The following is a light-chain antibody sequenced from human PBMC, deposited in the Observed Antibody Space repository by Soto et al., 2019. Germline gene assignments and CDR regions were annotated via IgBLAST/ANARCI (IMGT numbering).Light chain of an antibody. V-gene: IGLV2-23*01. CDR2: EGS. CDR1: SSDVGSYNL. J-gene: IGLJ2*01. CDR3: CSYAGSRGLV. Sequence: QSVLTQPASVSGSPGQSITISCTGTSSDVGSYNLVSWYQQHPGKAPKLMIYEGSKRPSGVSNRFSGSKSGNTASLTISGLQGEDEADYYCCSYAGSRGLVFGGGTKVTVL.